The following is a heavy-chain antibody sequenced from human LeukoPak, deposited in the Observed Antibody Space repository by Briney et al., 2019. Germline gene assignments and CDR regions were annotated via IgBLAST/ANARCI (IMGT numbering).Heavy chain of an antibody. V-gene: IGHV3-48*03. J-gene: IGHJ5*02. D-gene: IGHD3-10*01. CDR2: TSSSGSTR. CDR3: ARARKSGGITMIRGVKDRGWFDP. Sequence: PGGSLRLSCVASGFTFSSYEMNWVRQAPGKGLEWVSYTSSSGSTRYYADSVKGRFTISRDNSKNTLYLQMNSLRAEDTAVYYCARARKSGGITMIRGVKDRGWFDPWGQGTLVTVSS. CDR1: GFTFSSYE.